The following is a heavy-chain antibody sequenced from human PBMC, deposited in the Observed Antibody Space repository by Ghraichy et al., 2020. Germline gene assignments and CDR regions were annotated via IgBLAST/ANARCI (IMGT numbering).Heavy chain of an antibody. CDR3: ARGVSSGSYFDY. CDR2: IRQDGSDK. J-gene: IGHJ4*02. D-gene: IGHD1-26*01. CDR1: GFTFNTYF. V-gene: IGHV3-7*01. Sequence: GGSLRLSCTASGFTFNTYFMTWVRQAPGKGLEWVANIRQDGSDKYYVDSVKGRFTISRDNAKDSLYLQMSSLRVDDTAVYYWARGVSSGSYFDYWGRGTPVTVSS.